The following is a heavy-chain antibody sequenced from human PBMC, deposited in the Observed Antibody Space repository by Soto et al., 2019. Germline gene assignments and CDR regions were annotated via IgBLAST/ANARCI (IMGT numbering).Heavy chain of an antibody. D-gene: IGHD4-4*01. CDR1: GGSISSYY. J-gene: IGHJ6*03. CDR3: AREVATVTYYYYYYMDV. V-gene: IGHV4-59*01. Sequence: SETLSLTCTVSGGSISSYYWSWIRQPPGKGLEWIGYIYYSGSTNYNPSLKSRVTISVDTSKNQFPLKLSSVTAADTAVYYCAREVATVTYYYYYYMDVWGKGTTVTVSS. CDR2: IYYSGST.